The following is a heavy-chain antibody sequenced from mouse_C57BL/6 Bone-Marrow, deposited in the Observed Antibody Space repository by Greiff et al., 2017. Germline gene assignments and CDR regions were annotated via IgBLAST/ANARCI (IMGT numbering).Heavy chain of an antibody. Sequence: DVMLVESGGGLVKPGGSLKLSCAASGFTFSSYAMSWVRQTPEKRLEWVATISDGGSYTYYPDNVKGRFTISRDNAKNNLYLQMSHLKSEDTAMYYCARVYGNYPDYWGQGTTLTVSS. CDR3: ARVYGNYPDY. CDR1: GFTFSSYA. V-gene: IGHV5-4*03. J-gene: IGHJ2*01. CDR2: ISDGGSYT. D-gene: IGHD2-1*01.